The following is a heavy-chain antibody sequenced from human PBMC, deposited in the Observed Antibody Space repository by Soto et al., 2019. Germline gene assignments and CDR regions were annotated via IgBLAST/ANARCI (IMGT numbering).Heavy chain of an antibody. J-gene: IGHJ6*02. V-gene: IGHV1-69*06. Sequence: PVKVSSKASGATFRSYPISWVRPAPGQGLELRGGVIPIFGTANYAQKFQGRVTITADKSTSTAYRELSSLRSEDTAVYYCAREMVGPAAIGYYYYGMDVWG. D-gene: IGHD2-2*02. CDR2: VIPIFGTA. CDR1: GATFRSYP. CDR3: AREMVGPAAIGYYYYGMDV.